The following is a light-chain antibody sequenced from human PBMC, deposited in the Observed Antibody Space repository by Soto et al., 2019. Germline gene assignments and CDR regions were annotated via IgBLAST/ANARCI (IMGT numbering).Light chain of an antibody. V-gene: IGKV1-5*03. CDR2: KAS. CDR3: QQYNSYPT. J-gene: IGKJ1*01. CDR1: QSISSW. Sequence: DIQMTQSPSTLSASVGDRVTITCRARQSISSWLAWYQQKPGKAPKLLIYKASSLESGVPSRFSGSGSGTDFTLTISSLQPDDFATYYCQQYNSYPTFGQGTKVDIK.